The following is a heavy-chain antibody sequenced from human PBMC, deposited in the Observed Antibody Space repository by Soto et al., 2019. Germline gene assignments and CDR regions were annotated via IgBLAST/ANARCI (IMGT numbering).Heavy chain of an antibody. D-gene: IGHD5-12*01. CDR2: IWFDGSNK. CDR1: GFTFSSHG. J-gene: IGHJ6*02. Sequence: QVQLVESGGGVVQPGRSLRLSCAASGFTFSSHGMHWVRQAPGKGLEWVAVIWFDGSNKYYADSVKGRFTISRDNSKNTXYXXMNSLRAEDTVVYYCARDRGYSGYDSPRYYYGMDVWGQGTTVTVSS. CDR3: ARDRGYSGYDSPRYYYGMDV. V-gene: IGHV3-33*01.